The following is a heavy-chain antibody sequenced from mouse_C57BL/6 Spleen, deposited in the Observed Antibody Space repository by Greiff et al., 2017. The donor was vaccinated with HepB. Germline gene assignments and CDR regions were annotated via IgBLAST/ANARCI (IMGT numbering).Heavy chain of an antibody. J-gene: IGHJ4*01. Sequence: QVQLQQSGAELVKPGASVKISCIASGYAFSSYWMNWVKQRPGKGLEWIGQIYPGDGDTNYNGKFKGKATLTADKSSSTAYMQLSSLTSEDSAVYFCARSCSNYVDAMDYWGQGTSVTVSS. CDR2: IYPGDGDT. CDR1: GYAFSSYW. CDR3: ARSCSNYVDAMDY. D-gene: IGHD2-5*01. V-gene: IGHV1-80*01.